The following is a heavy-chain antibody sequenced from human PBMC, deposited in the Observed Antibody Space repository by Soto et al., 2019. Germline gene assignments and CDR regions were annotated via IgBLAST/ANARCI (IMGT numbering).Heavy chain of an antibody. CDR3: ARDRSLATPYYYDSSGVGFLDY. V-gene: IGHV3-33*01. D-gene: IGHD3-22*01. CDR2: IWYDGSNK. Sequence: GGYLRLSCAASGFTCSSNGLHWVRQAPGKGLKWVAVIWYDGSNKYYADSVKGRFTISRDNSKNTLYLQMNSLRAEDTAVYYCARDRSLATPYYYDSSGVGFLDYRGQGTLVTVSS. J-gene: IGHJ4*02. CDR1: GFTCSSNG.